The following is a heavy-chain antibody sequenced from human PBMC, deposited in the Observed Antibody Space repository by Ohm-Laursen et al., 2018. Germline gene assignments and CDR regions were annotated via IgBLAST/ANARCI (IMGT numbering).Heavy chain of an antibody. CDR1: GFPFSRYA. V-gene: IGHV3-30*03. Sequence: SLRLSCAASGFPFSRYAMHWVRQAPGKGLEWVAVITYDGNSKHYAGSVRGRFTISRDNSKNTLYLQMDGLRPEDTAVYYCILDSNDPTYYWGQGTLVTVSS. CDR2: ITYDGNSK. CDR3: ILDSNDPTYY. J-gene: IGHJ4*02. D-gene: IGHD2/OR15-2a*01.